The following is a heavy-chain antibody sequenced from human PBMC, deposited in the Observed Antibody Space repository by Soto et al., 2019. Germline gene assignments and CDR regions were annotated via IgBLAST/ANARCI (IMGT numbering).Heavy chain of an antibody. D-gene: IGHD3-16*02. CDR3: ARDKLADRAGFDY. J-gene: IGHJ4*02. V-gene: IGHV4-30-4*01. CDR1: GGSISSGDYY. Sequence: QVRLQESGPGLVKPSQTMSLTCTVSGGSISSGDYYWSWIRQPPGKGLEWIGYIYYSGSTYYNPSLKSRVTISVDTSKNQFSLKLSSVTAADTAVYYCARDKLADRAGFDYCRQGTLVTVSS. CDR2: IYYSGST.